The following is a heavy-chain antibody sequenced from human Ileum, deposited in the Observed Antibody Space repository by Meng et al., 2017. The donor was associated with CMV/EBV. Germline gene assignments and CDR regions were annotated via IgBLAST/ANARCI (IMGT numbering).Heavy chain of an antibody. CDR1: VYTISFTEYY. CDR2: INPNSGDT. D-gene: IGHD6-19*01. V-gene: IGHV1-2*02. Sequence: VRVGQAGAEVKKPRASVKVSCKASVYTISFTEYYIHGVRQAPGQGLEWMGWINPNSGDTNYAQKVQGRVSMTRDTSITTAYMELRSLRSDDTAVYYCANIAVADDDSWGQGTLVTVSS. J-gene: IGHJ5*01. CDR3: ANIAVADDDS.